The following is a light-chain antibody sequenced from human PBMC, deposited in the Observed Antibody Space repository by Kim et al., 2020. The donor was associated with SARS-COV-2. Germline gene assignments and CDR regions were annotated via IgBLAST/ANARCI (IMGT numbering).Light chain of an antibody. Sequence: SSGEGGTPTCWASQSVSSNLAWYQQKPGQGPRLLIYGASAMATGVPARFSGSGSGTEFTLTISSLQSEDFAVYYCQQYNNWSPWTFGQGTKVDIK. CDR2: GAS. V-gene: IGKV3-15*01. J-gene: IGKJ1*01. CDR3: QQYNNWSPWT. CDR1: QSVSSN.